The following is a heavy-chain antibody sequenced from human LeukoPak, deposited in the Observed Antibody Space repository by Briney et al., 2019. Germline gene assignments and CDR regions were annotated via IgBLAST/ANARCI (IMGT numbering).Heavy chain of an antibody. CDR3: AINRGYSYGFGPFDY. V-gene: IGHV3-23*01. CDR1: GFTFSSYA. CDR2: ISGSGGST. J-gene: IGHJ4*02. D-gene: IGHD5-18*01. Sequence: GGSLRLSCAASGFTFSSYAMSWVRQAPGKGLEWVSAISGSGGSTYYADSVKGRFTISRDNSKNTLYLQMNSLRAEDTAVYYCAINRGYSYGFGPFDYWGQGTLVTVSS.